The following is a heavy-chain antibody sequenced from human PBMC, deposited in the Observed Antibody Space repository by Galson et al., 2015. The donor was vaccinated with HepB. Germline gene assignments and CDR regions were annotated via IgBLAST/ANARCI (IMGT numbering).Heavy chain of an antibody. V-gene: IGHV6-1*01. CDR3: VRTVPGSYFDY. CDR1: GDSVSSNSAA. D-gene: IGHD6-19*01. Sequence: CAISGDSVSSNSAAWTWIRQSPSRGLEWLGRTYYRSQWYSDYAESVKSRIIFKPDTSKNQFSLQLDSVTPEDTAVYYSVRTVPGSYFDYWGQGTPVTVSS. CDR2: TYYRSQWYS. J-gene: IGHJ4*02.